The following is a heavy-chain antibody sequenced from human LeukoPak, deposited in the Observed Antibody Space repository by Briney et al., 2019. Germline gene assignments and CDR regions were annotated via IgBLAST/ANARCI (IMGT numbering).Heavy chain of an antibody. D-gene: IGHD2-15*01. V-gene: IGHV3-23*01. J-gene: IGHJ3*02. CDR3: ARACTGGSCLSGKDVFDI. CDR2: ISGSGGST. Sequence: GGSLRLSCAASGFTFSSYAMSWVRQAPGKGLEWVSAISGSGGSTYYADSVKGRFTISRDNSKNTLYLQMNSLRADDTAVYYCARACTGGSCLSGKDVFDIWGQGTMVTVSS. CDR1: GFTFSSYA.